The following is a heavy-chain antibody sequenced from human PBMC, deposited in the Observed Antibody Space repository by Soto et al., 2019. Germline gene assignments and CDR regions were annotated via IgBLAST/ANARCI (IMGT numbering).Heavy chain of an antibody. V-gene: IGHV3-13*01. J-gene: IGHJ6*02. CDR3: ARDRATYGMDV. CDR1: GFTVSSYD. Sequence: PXESLSLSCAASGFTVSSYDMHGVRQATGKGLEWVSAIGTAGDTYYPGSVKGRFTISRENAKNSLYLQMNSLRAGDTAVYYCARDRATYGMDVWGQGTTVTVSS. CDR2: IGTAGDT.